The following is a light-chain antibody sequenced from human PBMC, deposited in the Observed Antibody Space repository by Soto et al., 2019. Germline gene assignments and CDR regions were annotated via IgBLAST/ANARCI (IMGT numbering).Light chain of an antibody. J-gene: IGKJ1*01. CDR3: LQHKTYPRT. Sequence: DIQMTQSPSSLSPSVGDRVTITCRASQDIRNELGWYQQKPGKAPKRLIYGASTLQSGVPSRFSGSGSGTEFTLTISSLQPEDSATYYCLQHKTYPRTFGQGTKVEIK. CDR1: QDIRNE. V-gene: IGKV1-17*01. CDR2: GAS.